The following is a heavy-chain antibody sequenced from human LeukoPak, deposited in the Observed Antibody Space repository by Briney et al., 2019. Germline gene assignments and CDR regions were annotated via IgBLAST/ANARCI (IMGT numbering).Heavy chain of an antibody. V-gene: IGHV7-4-1*01. J-gene: IGHJ5*02. CDR3: ARGGLLWFGELRYGKWFDP. D-gene: IGHD3-10*01. CDR2: INTNTGNP. Sequence: ASVKVSCKASGYTFTSYAMNWVRQAPGQGLEWMGWINTNTGNPTYAQGFTGRFVFSLDTSVSTAYLQIRSLKAEDTAVYYCARGGLLWFGELRYGKWFDPWGQGTLVTVSS. CDR1: GYTFTSYA.